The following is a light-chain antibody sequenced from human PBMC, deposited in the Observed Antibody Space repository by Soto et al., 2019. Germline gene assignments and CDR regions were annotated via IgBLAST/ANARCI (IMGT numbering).Light chain of an antibody. CDR1: QSISSNF. Sequence: EIVLTQSPGTLSLSPGEGATLSCRASQSISSNFLAWYQQKRGQAPRLLIHGASNRATGIPDRSSGSGSGTDFTFTITRLEPEDFAVYYCQQYGGSRRTFGLGTKVDIK. CDR2: GAS. CDR3: QQYGGSRRT. J-gene: IGKJ1*01. V-gene: IGKV3-20*01.